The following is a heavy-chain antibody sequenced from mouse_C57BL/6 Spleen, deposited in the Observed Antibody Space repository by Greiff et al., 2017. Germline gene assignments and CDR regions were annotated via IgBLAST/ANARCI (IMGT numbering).Heavy chain of an antibody. CDR3: ARDSIYYYGSSLDY. V-gene: IGHV5-4*01. Sequence: EVQLVESGGGLVKPGGSLKLSCAASGFTFSSYAMSWVRQTPEKRLEWVATISDGGSYTYYPDNVKGRFTISRDNAKNNLYLQMSHLKSEDTAMYYCARDSIYYYGSSLDYWGQGTTLTVSS. J-gene: IGHJ2*01. CDR1: GFTFSSYA. CDR2: ISDGGSYT. D-gene: IGHD1-1*01.